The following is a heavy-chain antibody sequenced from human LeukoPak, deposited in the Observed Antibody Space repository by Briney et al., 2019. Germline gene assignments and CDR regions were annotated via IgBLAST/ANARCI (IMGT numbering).Heavy chain of an antibody. V-gene: IGHV3-9*01. J-gene: IGHJ3*02. D-gene: IGHD1-26*01. CDR3: AKDNVVGATLRPDAFDI. CDR2: TSWNSGSI. Sequence: GGSLRLSCAASGFTFDDYAMHWVRQAPGKGLEWVSGTSWNSGSIGYADSVKGRFTISRDNAKNSLYLQMNSLRAEDTALYYCAKDNVVGATLRPDAFDIWGQGTMVTVSS. CDR1: GFTFDDYA.